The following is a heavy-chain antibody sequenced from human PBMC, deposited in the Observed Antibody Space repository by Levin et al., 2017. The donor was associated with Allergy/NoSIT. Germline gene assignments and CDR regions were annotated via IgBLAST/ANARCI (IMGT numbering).Heavy chain of an antibody. V-gene: IGHV3-43*01. CDR2: IGGDGSRT. Sequence: GGSLRLSCAASGFKFDDFSIHWVRQPPGKGLEWVSLIGGDGSRTFYDDSVKGRFTISRDNSENSVYLQMNSLTTEDTALYYCAKEKKGIKWSVFDYWGQGALVTVSA. CDR3: AKEKKGIKWSVFDY. CDR1: GFKFDDFS. J-gene: IGHJ4*02. D-gene: IGHD2-15*01.